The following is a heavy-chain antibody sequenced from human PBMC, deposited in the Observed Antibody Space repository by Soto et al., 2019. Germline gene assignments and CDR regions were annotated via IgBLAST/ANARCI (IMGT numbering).Heavy chain of an antibody. V-gene: IGHV1-46*01. J-gene: IGHJ6*02. CDR2: INPSGGST. Sequence: GASVKVSCKASGYTFTSYYMHWVRQAPGQGLEWMGIINPSGGSTSYAQKFQGRVTMTRDTSTSTVYMELSSLRSEDTAVYYCARALLSEGITIFGVVPGYYGTDVWGQGTTVTVSS. CDR3: ARALLSEGITIFGVVPGYYGTDV. D-gene: IGHD3-3*01. CDR1: GYTFTSYY.